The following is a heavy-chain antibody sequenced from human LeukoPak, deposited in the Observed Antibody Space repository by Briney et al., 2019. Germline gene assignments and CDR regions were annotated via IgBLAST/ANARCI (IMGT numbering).Heavy chain of an antibody. CDR2: INSDGSST. CDR3: ARVSSANYCSGSYYRDY. J-gene: IGHJ4*02. V-gene: IGHV3-74*01. CDR1: GFTFSSYG. D-gene: IGHD3-10*01. Sequence: GGSLRLSCAASGFTFSSYGMHWVRQAPGKGLVWVSRINSDGSSTSYADSVKGRFTISRHNAKNTLYLQMNSLRAEDTAVYYCARVSSANYCSGSYYRDYWGQGTLVTVSS.